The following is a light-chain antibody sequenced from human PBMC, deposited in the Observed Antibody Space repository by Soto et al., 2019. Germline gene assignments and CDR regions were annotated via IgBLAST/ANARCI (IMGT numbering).Light chain of an antibody. Sequence: DIQMTQSPSSLSASVGDRVTITCRASQSISTYLNWYQQKSGKAPKLLIFAASTLESGVPSRFSGGGSGTDFTLTINSLQTEDSAIYYCQQSHNIPSTFSRGTKVDIK. V-gene: IGKV1-39*01. CDR2: AAS. CDR1: QSISTY. CDR3: QQSHNIPST. J-gene: IGKJ4*02.